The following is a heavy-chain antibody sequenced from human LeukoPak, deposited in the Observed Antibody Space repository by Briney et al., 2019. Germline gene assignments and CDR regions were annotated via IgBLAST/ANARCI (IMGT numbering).Heavy chain of an antibody. CDR1: GFTFSSYA. Sequence: PGGSLRLSCAASGFTFSSYAMSWVRQAPGKGLEWVSAISGSGGSTYYVDSVKGRFTISRDNSKNTLYLQMNSLRAEDTAVYYCAKDRGFSSGYYLDYWGPGTLGTVSS. J-gene: IGHJ4*02. V-gene: IGHV3-23*01. D-gene: IGHD3-3*01. CDR2: ISGSGGST. CDR3: AKDRGFSSGYYLDY.